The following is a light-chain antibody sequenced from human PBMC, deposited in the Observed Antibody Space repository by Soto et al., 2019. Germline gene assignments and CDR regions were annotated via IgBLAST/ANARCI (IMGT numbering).Light chain of an antibody. Sequence: QSVLTQPPSASGTPGQRVTISCSGGGSNIGGYNYVYWYQQYPGTAPKLLVFGTNLRPSGVPDRFSASKSGTSGSLTISGLRSEDEADYYCAAWDDSLRVVLFGGGTKLTVL. CDR3: AAWDDSLRVVL. V-gene: IGLV1-47*02. J-gene: IGLJ2*01. CDR1: GSNIGGYNY. CDR2: GTN.